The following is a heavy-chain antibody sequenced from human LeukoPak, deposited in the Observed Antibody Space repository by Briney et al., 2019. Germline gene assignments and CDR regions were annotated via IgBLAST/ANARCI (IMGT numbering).Heavy chain of an antibody. V-gene: IGHV3-30-3*01. J-gene: IGHJ4*02. D-gene: IGHD3-10*01. CDR1: GFTFSSSP. CDR3: AKDAFGTFDY. Sequence: GGSLRLSCAASGFTFSSSPMHWVRQAPGKGLEWVAVTSHDESNKYYADSVKGRFTISRDNSKNTLYLQMNSLRPEDTAVYYCAKDAFGTFDYWGQGTLVTVSS. CDR2: TSHDESNK.